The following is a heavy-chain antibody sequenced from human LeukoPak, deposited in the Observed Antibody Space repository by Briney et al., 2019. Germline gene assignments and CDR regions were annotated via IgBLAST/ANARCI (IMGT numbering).Heavy chain of an antibody. V-gene: IGHV4-59*01. D-gene: IGHD3-10*01. CDR2: IYYSGST. Sequence: SSETLSLTCTVSGGSISSYYWSWIRQPPGKGLEWIGYIYYSGSTNYNPSLKSRVTISVDTSKNQFSLKLSSVTAADTAVYYCARNAVRGVSNWFDPWGQGTLVTVST. J-gene: IGHJ5*02. CDR1: GGSISSYY. CDR3: ARNAVRGVSNWFDP.